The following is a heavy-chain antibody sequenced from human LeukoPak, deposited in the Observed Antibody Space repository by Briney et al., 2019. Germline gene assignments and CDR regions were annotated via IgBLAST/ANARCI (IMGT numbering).Heavy chain of an antibody. Sequence: KPSETLSLTCAVYGGSFSGYYWSWIRQPPGKXLEWIGEINHSGSTNYNPSLKSRVTISVDTSKNQFSLKLSSVTAADTAVYYCARGGSSGPRTEVVFFDYWGQGTLVTVSS. CDR2: INHSGST. D-gene: IGHD6-19*01. CDR1: GGSFSGYY. CDR3: ARGGSSGPRTEVVFFDY. V-gene: IGHV4-34*01. J-gene: IGHJ4*02.